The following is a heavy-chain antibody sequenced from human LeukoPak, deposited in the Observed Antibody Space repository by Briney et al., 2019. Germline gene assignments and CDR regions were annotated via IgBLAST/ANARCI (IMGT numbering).Heavy chain of an antibody. V-gene: IGHV6-1*01. D-gene: IGHD3-16*02. CDR1: GESVSSNSAA. CDR3: ARDFIVVDAFDI. J-gene: IGHJ3*02. Sequence: SQTLSLTCAICGESVSSNSAAWNWIRQSPSRGLEWQGRTYYRSKWYNDYAVSVKSRITINPDTSKNQFSLQLNSVTPEDTDVYYCARDFIVVDAFDIWGQGTMVTVSS. CDR2: TYYRSKWYN.